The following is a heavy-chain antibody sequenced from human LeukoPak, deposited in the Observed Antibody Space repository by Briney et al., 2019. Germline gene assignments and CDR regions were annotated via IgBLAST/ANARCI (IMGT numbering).Heavy chain of an antibody. CDR2: IIPIFGTA. CDR3: ASAVAATPKAWHYYYMDV. V-gene: IGHV1-69*05. CDR1: GGTFSSYA. D-gene: IGHD2-15*01. Sequence: ASVKVSCKASGGTFSSYAISWVRQAPGQGLEWMGGIIPIFGTANYAQKFQGRVTITTEESTSTAYMELSSLRSEDTAVYYCASAVAATPKAWHYYYMDVWAKGTTVTVSS. J-gene: IGHJ6*03.